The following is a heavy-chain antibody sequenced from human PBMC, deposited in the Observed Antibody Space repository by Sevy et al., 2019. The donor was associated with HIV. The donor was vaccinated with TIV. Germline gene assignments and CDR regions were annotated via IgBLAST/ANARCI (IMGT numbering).Heavy chain of an antibody. V-gene: IGHV3-30-3*01. CDR2: ISYDGSNK. CDR3: AREEQQLVHRHLDY. D-gene: IGHD6-13*01. CDR1: GFTFSSYA. Sequence: GGSLRLSCAASGFTFSSYAMHWVRQAPGKGLEWVAVISYDGSNKYYAHSVKGRFTISRDNSKNTLYLQMNSLRAEDTAVYYCAREEQQLVHRHLDYWGQGTLVTVSS. J-gene: IGHJ4*02.